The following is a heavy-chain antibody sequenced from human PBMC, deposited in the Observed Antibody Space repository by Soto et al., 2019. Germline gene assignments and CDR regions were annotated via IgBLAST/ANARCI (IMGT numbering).Heavy chain of an antibody. D-gene: IGHD3-22*01. J-gene: IGHJ5*02. V-gene: IGHV4-59*01. Sequence: SETLSLTCRISGGSMSSYYWSWIRQSPERGLEWIGYVYYSGTTNYNPSFNGRVTISVDTSKNQLSLKLTSVTAADTAVYYCARSVLVVANWFDPWGQGTLVTVSS. CDR3: ARSVLVVANWFDP. CDR2: VYYSGTT. CDR1: GGSMSSYY.